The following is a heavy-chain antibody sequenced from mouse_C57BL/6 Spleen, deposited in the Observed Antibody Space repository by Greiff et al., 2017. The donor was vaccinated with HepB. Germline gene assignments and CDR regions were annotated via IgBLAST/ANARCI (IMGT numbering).Heavy chain of an antibody. V-gene: IGHV1-52*01. CDR3: ARGPLITTVVMDY. CDR1: GYTFTSYW. D-gene: IGHD1-1*01. CDR2: IDPSDSET. J-gene: IGHJ4*01. Sequence: QVHVKQPGAELVRPGSSVKLSCKASGYTFTSYWMHWVKQRPIQGLEWIGNIDPSDSETHYNQKFKDKATLTVDKSSSTAYMQLSSLTSEDSAVYYCARGPLITTVVMDYWGQGTSVTVSS.